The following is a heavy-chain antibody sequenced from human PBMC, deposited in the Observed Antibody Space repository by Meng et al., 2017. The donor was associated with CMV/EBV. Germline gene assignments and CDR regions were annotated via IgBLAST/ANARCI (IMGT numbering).Heavy chain of an antibody. J-gene: IGHJ5*02. CDR2: IDTDGTVT. V-gene: IGHV3-74*03. Sequence: DVQLVGSGGGLVRPGGSLRLSCADSGFTFSDYWMHWVRQAPGEGPVWVSRIDTDGTVTSYAESVRGRFTISRDNSKNTLYLQMNDLRAGDSGVYYCVRDLVGNRDSWGQGTLVTVSS. CDR1: GFTFSDYW. CDR3: VRDLVGNRDS. D-gene: IGHD1-14*01.